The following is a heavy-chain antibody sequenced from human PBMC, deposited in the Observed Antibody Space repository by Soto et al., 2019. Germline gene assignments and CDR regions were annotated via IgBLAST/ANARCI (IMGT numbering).Heavy chain of an antibody. Sequence: QPGGSLRLSCAATEFTFSNYAMNWVRQAPGKGLEWVSGISGSGGRTYDADSVKGRFTISRDNSENTLYLQMTGLRGEDTAIYYCARGGLGDYYYYPNDLWGQGTTVTVSS. CDR3: ARGGLGDYYYYPNDL. CDR2: ISGSGGRT. J-gene: IGHJ6*02. CDR1: EFTFSNYA. V-gene: IGHV3-23*01. D-gene: IGHD3-16*01.